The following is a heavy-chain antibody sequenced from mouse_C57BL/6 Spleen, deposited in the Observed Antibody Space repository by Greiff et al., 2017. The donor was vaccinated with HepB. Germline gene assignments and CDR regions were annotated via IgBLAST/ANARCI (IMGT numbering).Heavy chain of an antibody. J-gene: IGHJ2*01. D-gene: IGHD2-4*01. CDR3: EREEYDYGARWGYFDN. CDR2: IYPGSGNT. V-gene: IGHV1-66*01. Sequence: VQLQESGPELVKPGASVKISCKASGYSFTSYYIHWVKQRPGQGLEWIGWIYPGSGNTKYNEKFKGKATLTADTSSSTAYMQLSSLTSEDSAVYYCEREEYDYGARWGYFDNWGQGTTLTVSS. CDR1: GYSFTSYY.